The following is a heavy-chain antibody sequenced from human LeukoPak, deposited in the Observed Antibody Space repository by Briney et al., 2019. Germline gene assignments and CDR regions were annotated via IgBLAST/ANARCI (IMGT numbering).Heavy chain of an antibody. CDR2: IIVSGAT. V-gene: IGHV3-23*01. Sequence: GGSLRLSCAASGFSFSSYAMSWVRQAPGKGLEWVSSIIVSGATYYADSVKGRFTISRDSFRGMLFLQMDSLRVEDTAVYFCAKGSVGNADFASWGQGALVTVSS. CDR3: AKGSVGNADFAS. J-gene: IGHJ4*02. CDR1: GFSFSSYA. D-gene: IGHD6-25*01.